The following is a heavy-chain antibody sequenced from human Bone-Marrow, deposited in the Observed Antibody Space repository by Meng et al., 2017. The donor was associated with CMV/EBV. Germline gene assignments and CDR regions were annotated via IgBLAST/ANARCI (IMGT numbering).Heavy chain of an antibody. CDR3: ARGEYYDFGNWFDP. CDR1: GYTFTSYA. CDR2: INTNTGNP. V-gene: IGHV7-4-1*01. Sequence: ASVKVSCKASGYTFTSYAMNWVRQAPGQGLEWMGWINTNTGNPTYAQGFTGRFVFSLDTSVSTAYLQICSLKAEDTAVYYCARGEYYDFGNWFDPSGQGTLVTVSS. D-gene: IGHD3-3*01. J-gene: IGHJ5*02.